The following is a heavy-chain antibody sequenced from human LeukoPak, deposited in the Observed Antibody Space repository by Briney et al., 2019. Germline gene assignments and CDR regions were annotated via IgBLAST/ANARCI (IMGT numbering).Heavy chain of an antibody. CDR2: ISSSSSYI. D-gene: IGHD3-22*01. J-gene: IGHJ4*02. Sequence: PGGSLRLSCAASGFTFSSYSMNWVRQAPGKGLEWVSSISSSSSYIYHADSVKGRFTISRDNAKNSLYLQMNSLRAEDTAVYYCARVKADYYDSSGYYPPPDYWGQGTLVTVSS. V-gene: IGHV3-21*01. CDR3: ARVKADYYDSSGYYPPPDY. CDR1: GFTFSSYS.